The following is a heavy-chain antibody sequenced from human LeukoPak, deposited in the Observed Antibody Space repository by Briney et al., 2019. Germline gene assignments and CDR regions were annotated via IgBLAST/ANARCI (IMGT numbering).Heavy chain of an antibody. V-gene: IGHV4-30-4*01. D-gene: IGHD5-12*01. Sequence: PSETLSLTCGVSGGSFSGYYWSWIRQPPGKGLEWIGYIYYSGSTYYNPSLKSRVTISVDTSKNQFSLKLSPVTAADTAVYYCARDSGYDLYYYYGMDVWGQGTTVTVSS. CDR2: IYYSGST. J-gene: IGHJ6*02. CDR1: GGSFSGYY. CDR3: ARDSGYDLYYYYGMDV.